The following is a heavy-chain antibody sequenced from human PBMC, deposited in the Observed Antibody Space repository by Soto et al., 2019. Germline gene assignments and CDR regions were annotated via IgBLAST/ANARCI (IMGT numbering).Heavy chain of an antibody. J-gene: IGHJ4*02. CDR2: MNPNSVNT. D-gene: IGHD3-16*01. CDR1: GYTFTSYD. CDR3: ARTWGDLDY. V-gene: IGHV1-8*01. Sequence: QVQLVQSGAEVKKPGASVKVSCKASGYTFTSYDINWVRQATGQGLEWVGWMNPNSVNTGYAQKCQGRVTMTRDTSISTAYMELYSLRSEDTAVYYCARTWGDLDYWGQGTLVTVSS.